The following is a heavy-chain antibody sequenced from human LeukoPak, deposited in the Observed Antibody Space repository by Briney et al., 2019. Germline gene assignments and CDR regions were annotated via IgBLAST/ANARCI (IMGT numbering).Heavy chain of an antibody. CDR2: IYSGGST. CDR3: ARVVRRGIAAAESDY. J-gene: IGHJ4*02. Sequence: GGSLRLSCAASGFTVSSNYMSWVRQAPGKGLEWVSVIYSGGSTYYADSVKGRFTISRDNSKNTLYLQMNSLRAEDTAVYYCARVVRRGIAAAESDYWGQGTLVTVSS. D-gene: IGHD6-13*01. V-gene: IGHV3-66*01. CDR1: GFTVSSNY.